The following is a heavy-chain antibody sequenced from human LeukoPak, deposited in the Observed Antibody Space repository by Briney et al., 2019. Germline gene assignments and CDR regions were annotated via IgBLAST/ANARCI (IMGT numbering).Heavy chain of an antibody. Sequence: ASVKVSCKASGYTFTGYYMHWVRQAPGQGLEWTGWINPNSGGTNYAQKFEGRVTMTRDTSISTAYMDLSRLTSDDTAVYYCARDLARGDGDYVLYHWGQGTPVTVSS. D-gene: IGHD4-17*01. J-gene: IGHJ5*02. CDR2: INPNSGGT. V-gene: IGHV1-2*02. CDR3: ARDLARGDGDYVLYH. CDR1: GYTFTGYY.